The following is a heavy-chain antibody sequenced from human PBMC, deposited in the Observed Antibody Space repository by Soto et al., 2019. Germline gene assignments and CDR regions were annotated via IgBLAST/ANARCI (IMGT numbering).Heavy chain of an antibody. CDR1: GISTSADW. D-gene: IGHD2-2*01. CDR3: VTGYQSDY. V-gene: IGHV3-7*03. CDR2: IKNDGSEK. Sequence: PGESLKIGCAASGISTSADWMGWVRQAPGRGRGWVASIKNDGSEKYYMDSLKGRFTISRDNALNSLYLQMHSLRAEATAVYFCVTGYQSDYWGQGALVTVSS. J-gene: IGHJ4*02.